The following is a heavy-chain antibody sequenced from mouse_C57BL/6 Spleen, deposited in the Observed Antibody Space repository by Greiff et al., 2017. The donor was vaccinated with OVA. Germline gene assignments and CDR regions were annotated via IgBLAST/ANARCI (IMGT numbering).Heavy chain of an antibody. V-gene: IGHV1-69*01. CDR2: IDPSASYT. D-gene: IGHD2-3*01. J-gene: IGHJ2*01. CDR3: ARRDGYYLYYFDD. Sequence: QVQLQQPGAELVLPGASVKLSCKASGYTFTSYWMHWVQQRPGQGLEWIGEIDPSASYTNYNQKFKGKSTLTVDKSSSTAYMQLSSRTSEDSAVYYCARRDGYYLYYFDDWGQGTTLTVSS. CDR1: GYTFTSYW.